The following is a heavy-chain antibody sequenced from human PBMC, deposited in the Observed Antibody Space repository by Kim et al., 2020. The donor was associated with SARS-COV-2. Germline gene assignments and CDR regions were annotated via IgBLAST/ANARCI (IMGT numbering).Heavy chain of an antibody. Sequence: GGSLRLSCAASGFTFNNAWMSWVRQAPGKGLEWVGRIKSKSDGGAIDYGAPLKGRFTISRDDSKNTLYLQMNSLKSDDTAVYYCATLAGSRSYWGQGTLVTVSS. J-gene: IGHJ4*02. V-gene: IGHV3-15*01. D-gene: IGHD3-10*01. CDR2: IKSKSDGGAI. CDR1: GFTFNNAW. CDR3: ATLAGSRSY.